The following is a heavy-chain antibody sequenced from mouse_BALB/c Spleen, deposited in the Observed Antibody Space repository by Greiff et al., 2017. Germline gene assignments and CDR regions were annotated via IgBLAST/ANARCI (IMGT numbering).Heavy chain of an antibody. CDR1: GFTFNTYA. V-gene: IGHV10-3*03. Sequence: DAGGGLVQPKGSLKLSCAASGFTFNTYAMHWVCQAPGKGLEWVARIRSKSNNYATYYADSVKDRFTISRDDSQSMLYLQMNNLKTEDTAMYYCVRDGGTGYFDVWGAGTTVTVSS. J-gene: IGHJ1*01. CDR3: VRDGGTGYFDV. D-gene: IGHD4-1*01. CDR2: IRSKSNNYAT.